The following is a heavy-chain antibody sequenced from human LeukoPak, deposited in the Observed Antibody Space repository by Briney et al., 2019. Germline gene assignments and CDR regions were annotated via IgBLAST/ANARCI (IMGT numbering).Heavy chain of an antibody. D-gene: IGHD3-9*01. CDR2: IWYGGSNK. CDR3: AKDRGRMTGPMDV. Sequence: PGGSLRLSCAASGFTFSSYGMHWVRQAPGKGLEWVAVIWYGGSNKYYADSVKGRFTISRDNSKNTLYLQMNSLRAEDTAVYYCAKDRGRMTGPMDVWGKGTTVTVSS. J-gene: IGHJ6*03. V-gene: IGHV3-30*02. CDR1: GFTFSSYG.